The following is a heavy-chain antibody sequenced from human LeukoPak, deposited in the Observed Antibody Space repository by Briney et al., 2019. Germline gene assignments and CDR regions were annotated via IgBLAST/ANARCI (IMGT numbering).Heavy chain of an antibody. Sequence: GGSLRLSCAASGLSFSSYWMHWVRQAPGKGLVWVSRINSDGSSTIYADSVKGRFTISRDNAKNTLHLQMNSLRAEDTAVYYCAGYYNGWYWGQGTLLTVSS. V-gene: IGHV3-74*01. D-gene: IGHD3-22*01. CDR1: GLSFSSYW. J-gene: IGHJ4*02. CDR2: INSDGSST. CDR3: AGYYNGWY.